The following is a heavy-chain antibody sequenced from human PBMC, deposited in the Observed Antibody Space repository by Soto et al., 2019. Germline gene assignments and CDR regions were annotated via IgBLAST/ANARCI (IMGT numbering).Heavy chain of an antibody. J-gene: IGHJ4*02. V-gene: IGHV4-31*03. CDR3: ARSYFISEYYCDY. D-gene: IGHD3-3*01. CDR1: GGSISSGGYY. Sequence: SETLSLTCTVSGGSISSGGYYWSWIRQHPGKGLEWIGYIYYSGSTYYNPSLKSRVTISVDTSKNQFSLKLSSVTAADTAVYYCARSYFISEYYCDYWGQGTLVTVSS. CDR2: IYYSGST.